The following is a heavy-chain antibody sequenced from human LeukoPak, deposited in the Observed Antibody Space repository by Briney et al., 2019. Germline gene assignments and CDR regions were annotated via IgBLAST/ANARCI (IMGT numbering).Heavy chain of an antibody. CDR2: INPNSGGT. V-gene: IGHV1-2*02. D-gene: IGHD1-26*01. J-gene: IGHJ4*02. CDR3: ARDLVVEWELSPGFDY. CDR1: GYTFTGYY. Sequence: ASVKVSCKASGYTFTGYYMHWVRQAPGQGLEWMGWINPNSGGTNYAQKFQGRVTMTRDTSISTAYMELSRLRPDDTAVYYCARDLVVEWELSPGFDYWGQGTLVTVSS.